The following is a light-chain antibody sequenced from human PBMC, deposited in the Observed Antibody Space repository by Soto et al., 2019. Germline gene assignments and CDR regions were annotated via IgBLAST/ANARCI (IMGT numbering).Light chain of an antibody. J-gene: IGKJ1*01. CDR3: QHYNSYSEA. CDR2: GAS. Sequence: EIGMTQSAATLTVNPGEGATLSFRASQSLSSSLAWYQQKPGQAPRLLIYGASTRATGIPARFSGSGSGTEFTLTISSLQPDDFATYYCQHYNSYSEAFGQGTKVDVK. V-gene: IGKV3D-15*01. CDR1: QSLSSS.